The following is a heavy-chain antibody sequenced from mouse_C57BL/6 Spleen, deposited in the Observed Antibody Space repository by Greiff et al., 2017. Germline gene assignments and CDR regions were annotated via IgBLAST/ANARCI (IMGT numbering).Heavy chain of an antibody. J-gene: IGHJ3*01. CDR1: GYTFTSYW. Sequence: QVQLKQPGAELVKPGASVKMSCKASGYTFTSYWITWVKQRPGQGLEWIGDIYPGSGSTNYNEKFKSKATLTVDTSSSTAYMQLSSLTSEDSAVYYCASSRYDYAWFAYWGQGTLVTVSA. V-gene: IGHV1-55*01. CDR3: ASSRYDYAWFAY. D-gene: IGHD2-4*01. CDR2: IYPGSGST.